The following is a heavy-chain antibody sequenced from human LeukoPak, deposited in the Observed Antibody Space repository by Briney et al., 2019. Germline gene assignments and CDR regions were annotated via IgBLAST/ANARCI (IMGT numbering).Heavy chain of an antibody. CDR2: IYTSGST. V-gene: IGHV4-61*02. J-gene: IGHJ6*04. Sequence: SETLSLTCTVSGGSISSGSYYWSWIRQPAGKGLEWIWRIYTSGSTNYNPSLKSRVTISVDTSKNQFSLKLCSVTAADTAVYYCARADYDILTGYYKAYYYYGMDVWGKGTTVTVSS. D-gene: IGHD3-9*01. CDR1: GGSISSGSYY. CDR3: ARADYDILTGYYKAYYYYGMDV.